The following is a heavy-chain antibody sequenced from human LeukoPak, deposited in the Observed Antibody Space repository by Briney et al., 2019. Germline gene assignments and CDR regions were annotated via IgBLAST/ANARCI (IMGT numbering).Heavy chain of an antibody. V-gene: IGHV7-4-1*02. CDR1: GYTLTSDG. CDR2: INTNTGNP. Sequence: ASVKVSCKASGYTLTSDGMNWVRQAPGQGLPWMGWINTNTGNPTYAQGFTGRFVFSLDTSVSTAYLQISSLKAEDTAVYYCARALPGCYSTNCYGLDYWGQGTLVTVSS. D-gene: IGHD2-2*01. J-gene: IGHJ4*02. CDR3: ARALPGCYSTNCYGLDY.